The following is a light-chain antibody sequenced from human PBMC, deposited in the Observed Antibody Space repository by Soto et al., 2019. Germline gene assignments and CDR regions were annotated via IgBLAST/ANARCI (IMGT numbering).Light chain of an antibody. Sequence: ELVLTQSPGTLSLSPGERATLSCRASQSVSSRFLAWYQQKPGQAPRLLIYDASKRATGIPARFSGIVSGTDFTLTINSLEPEDSAVYYCQQRSNWPSITFGQGTKVDI. CDR2: DAS. CDR1: QSVSSRF. V-gene: IGKV3-11*01. CDR3: QQRSNWPSIT. J-gene: IGKJ1*01.